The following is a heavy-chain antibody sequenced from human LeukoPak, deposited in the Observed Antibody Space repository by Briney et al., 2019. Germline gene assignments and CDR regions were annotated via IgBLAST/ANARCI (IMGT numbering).Heavy chain of an antibody. CDR2: IYYAGRN. J-gene: IGHJ4*02. CDR3: VRRDTGWNYFDY. D-gene: IGHD6-19*01. CDR1: GGSINSHY. Sequence: SETLSLTCAVSGGSINSHYWGWIRQPPGKGLEWIGDIYYAGRNNYNPSLKSRVTISVDTSKNLLSLTLTSVLAADTAIYYCVRRDTGWNYFDYWGQGVLLTVSS. V-gene: IGHV4-59*08.